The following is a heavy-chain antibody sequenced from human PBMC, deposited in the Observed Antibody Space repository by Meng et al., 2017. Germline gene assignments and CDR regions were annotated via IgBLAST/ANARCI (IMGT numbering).Heavy chain of an antibody. CDR2: ISYDGSNK. D-gene: IGHD3-10*01. Sequence: LVEAWGGVCRPGGSLVLCLAASGFTFCSYAMHWVRQAPSKGLEWVAVISYDGSNKYYADSVKGRFTISRDNSKNTLYLQMNSLRAEDTAVYYCAREGVEVRGVSLDYWGQGTLVTVSS. J-gene: IGHJ4*02. CDR3: AREGVEVRGVSLDY. CDR1: GFTFCSYA. V-gene: IGHV3-30*01.